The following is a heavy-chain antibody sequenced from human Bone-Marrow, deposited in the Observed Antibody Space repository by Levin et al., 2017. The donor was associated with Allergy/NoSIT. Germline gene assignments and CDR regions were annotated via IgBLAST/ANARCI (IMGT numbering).Heavy chain of an antibody. CDR3: STLDH. Sequence: GGSPRLSCKASGYTFTKYYMHWVRQAPGQGLEWMGEINTRNGRAKYAQKFQDKITMTTDTSTNTVYMEVSRLRSEDTAVFYCSTLDHWGQGTLVTVSS. V-gene: IGHV1-46*01. CDR1: GYTFTKYY. J-gene: IGHJ4*02. CDR2: INTRNGRA. D-gene: IGHD1-1*01.